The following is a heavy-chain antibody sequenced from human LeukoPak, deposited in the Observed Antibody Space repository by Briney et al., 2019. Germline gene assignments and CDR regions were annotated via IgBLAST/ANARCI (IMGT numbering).Heavy chain of an antibody. Sequence: DPSETLSLTCTVSGYSISSGYYWGWIRQPPGKGLEWIGSIYHSGSTYYNPSLKSRVTISVDTSKNQFSLKLSSVTAADTAVYYCARASSGSYYVPDYWGQGTLVTVSS. D-gene: IGHD1-26*01. CDR2: IYHSGST. V-gene: IGHV4-38-2*02. CDR1: GYSISSGYY. CDR3: ARASSGSYYVPDY. J-gene: IGHJ4*02.